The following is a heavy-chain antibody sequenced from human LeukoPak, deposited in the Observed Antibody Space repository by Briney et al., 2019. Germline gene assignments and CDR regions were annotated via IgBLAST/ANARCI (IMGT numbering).Heavy chain of an antibody. V-gene: IGHV3-21*01. J-gene: IGHJ4*02. Sequence: GGSLRLSCAASGFTFSSYSMNWVRQAPGKGLEWVSSISSSSYIYYADSVKGRFTISRDNAKNSLYLQMNSLRAEDTAVYYCARAYSGYDRGDYWGQGTLVTVSS. CDR2: ISSSSYI. D-gene: IGHD5-12*01. CDR1: GFTFSSYS. CDR3: ARAYSGYDRGDY.